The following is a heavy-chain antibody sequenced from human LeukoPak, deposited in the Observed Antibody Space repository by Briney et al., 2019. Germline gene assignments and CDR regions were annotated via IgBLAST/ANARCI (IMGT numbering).Heavy chain of an antibody. CDR2: INPNSGGT. J-gene: IGHJ4*02. CDR3: ARDRMVRGVIPSGY. Sequence: ASAKVSCTASGYTFNGYYMHWVRQASGQGLEWMGRINPNSGGTNYAQKFQGRVTMTRDTSISTAYMELSRLRSDDTAVYYCARDRMVRGVIPSGYWGQGTLVNVSS. V-gene: IGHV1-2*06. D-gene: IGHD3-10*01. CDR1: GYTFNGYY.